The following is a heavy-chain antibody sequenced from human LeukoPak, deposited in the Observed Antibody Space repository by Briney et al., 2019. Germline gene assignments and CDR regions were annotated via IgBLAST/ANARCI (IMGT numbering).Heavy chain of an antibody. CDR2: INHSGST. CDR3: ARVSYFWSGYYMFDY. Sequence: SETLSHTCAVYGGFFSGYYWSWIRQPPGKGLVWIGEINHSGSTNYNPSLKSRVTISVDTSKNQFSLKLSSVTAADTAVYYCARVSYFWSGYYMFDYWGQGTLVTVSS. D-gene: IGHD3-3*01. V-gene: IGHV4-34*01. J-gene: IGHJ4*02. CDR1: GGFFSGYY.